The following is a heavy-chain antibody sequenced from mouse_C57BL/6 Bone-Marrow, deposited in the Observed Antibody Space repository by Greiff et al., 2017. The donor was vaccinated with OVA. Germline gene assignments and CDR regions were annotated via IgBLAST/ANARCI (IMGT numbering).Heavy chain of an antibody. Sequence: FQLQQSGAELVRPGASVKLSCTASGFNIKDDYMHWVKQRPEQGLEWIGWIDPENGDTEYASKFQGKATITADTSSNTAYLQLSSLTSEDTAVYYCTTCYYYGSSYAWFAYWGQGTLVTVSA. CDR1: GFNIKDDY. D-gene: IGHD1-1*01. J-gene: IGHJ3*01. CDR3: TTCYYYGSSYAWFAY. CDR2: IDPENGDT. V-gene: IGHV14-4*01.